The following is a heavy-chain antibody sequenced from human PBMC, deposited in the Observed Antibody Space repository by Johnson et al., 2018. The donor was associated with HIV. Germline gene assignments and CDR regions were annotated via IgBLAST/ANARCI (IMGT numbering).Heavy chain of an antibody. J-gene: IGHJ3*02. Sequence: QMQLVESGGCVVQPGRSLRLSCAASGFTFSSYTMHWVRQAPGKGLEWVAVISYDGSNKYYADSVKGRFTISRDNSKNTLYLQMSSLRAEDTAVYYCAKCRGLGARGAFDIWGQGTMVTVSS. D-gene: IGHD5-12*01. CDR2: ISYDGSNK. CDR3: AKCRGLGARGAFDI. CDR1: GFTFSSYT. V-gene: IGHV3-30*18.